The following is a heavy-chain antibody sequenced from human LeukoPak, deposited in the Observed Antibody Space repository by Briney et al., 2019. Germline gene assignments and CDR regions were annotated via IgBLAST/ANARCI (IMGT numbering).Heavy chain of an antibody. J-gene: IGHJ4*02. Sequence: SETLSLTCTVSGGSISSSSYYWGWIRQPPGKGLEWIGSFHYGGSTYYNPSLKSRVTISVDTSKKQISLKQNSVTAADTAVYYCARLTFHYDGSGYYFDYWGQGTLVTVSS. V-gene: IGHV4-39*01. CDR2: FHYGGST. D-gene: IGHD3-22*01. CDR1: GGSISSSSYY. CDR3: ARLTFHYDGSGYYFDY.